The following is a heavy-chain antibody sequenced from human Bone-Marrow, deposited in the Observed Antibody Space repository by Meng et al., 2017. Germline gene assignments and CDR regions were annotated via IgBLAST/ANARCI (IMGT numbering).Heavy chain of an antibody. CDR2: IYYSGST. J-gene: IGHJ4*02. CDR3: ARVGGCSGVRGAHRLFDN. CDR1: GASISNADYY. D-gene: IGHD5-12*01. V-gene: IGHV4-30-4*08. Sequence: QVQLQESGPGLVKPSQTLSLTCTVSGASISNADYYWSWIRQPPGKGLEWIGYIYYSGSTYGKKERGSGCVISVDTSKNQFSLKLNAVSAADTAVYFCARVGGCSGVRGAHRLFDNWGQGT.